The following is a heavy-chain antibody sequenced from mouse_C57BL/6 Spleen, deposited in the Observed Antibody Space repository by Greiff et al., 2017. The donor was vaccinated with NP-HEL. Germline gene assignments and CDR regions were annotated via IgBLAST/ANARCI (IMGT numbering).Heavy chain of an antibody. CDR2: INPSSGYT. D-gene: IGHD3-2*02. Sequence: QVQLKESGAELARPGASVKMSCKASGYTFTSYTMHWVKQRPGQGLEWIGYINPSSGYTKYNQKFKDKATLTADKSSSTAYMQLSSLTSEDSAVYYCAREGSGYVWFAYWGQGTLVTVSA. V-gene: IGHV1-4*01. J-gene: IGHJ3*01. CDR3: AREGSGYVWFAY. CDR1: GYTFTSYT.